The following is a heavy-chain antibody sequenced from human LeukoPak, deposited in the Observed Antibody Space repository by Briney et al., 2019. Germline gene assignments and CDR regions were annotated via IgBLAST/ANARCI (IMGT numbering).Heavy chain of an antibody. CDR2: ISGSGGRT. J-gene: IGHJ3*02. CDR3: ARDKGYNWSPDAFDI. Sequence: GGSLRLSCAASGFTFSSYSMSWVRQAPGKGLEWVSAISGSGGRTYYADSVKGRFTISRDNSKNTLYLQMNSLRVEDTAIYYCARDKGYNWSPDAFDIWGQGTMVTVSS. V-gene: IGHV3-23*01. CDR1: GFTFSSYS. D-gene: IGHD1-1*01.